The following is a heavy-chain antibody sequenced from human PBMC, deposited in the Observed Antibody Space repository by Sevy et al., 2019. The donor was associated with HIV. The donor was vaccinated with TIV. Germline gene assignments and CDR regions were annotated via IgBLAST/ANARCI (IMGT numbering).Heavy chain of an antibody. Sequence: GGSLRLSCAASGVTFSKYWMGWVRQAPGKGLEWVANIKQDAGQKYYVDSVKGRFTISRDNAKNSLYLQMNSLRAEDTAVYFCARDDGNYYFHYWGQGNLVTVSS. CDR3: ARDDGNYYFHY. V-gene: IGHV3-7*01. CDR1: GVTFSKYW. J-gene: IGHJ4*02. CDR2: IKQDAGQK. D-gene: IGHD1-7*01.